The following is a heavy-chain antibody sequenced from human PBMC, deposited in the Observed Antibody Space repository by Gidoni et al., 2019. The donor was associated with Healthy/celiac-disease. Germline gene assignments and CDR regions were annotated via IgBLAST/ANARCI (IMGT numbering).Heavy chain of an antibody. CDR2: INHSGST. Sequence: VQLQQWGAGLLKPSEPLSLTWAVYGGSFSGYDWSWIRPPPGKGLEWIGEINHSGSTNYNPSLKSRVTISVDTSKNQFSLKLSSVTAADTAVYYCATYCSSTSCYNYGMDVWGQGTTVTVSS. CDR3: ATYCSSTSCYNYGMDV. CDR1: GGSFSGYD. D-gene: IGHD2-2*02. V-gene: IGHV4-34*01. J-gene: IGHJ6*02.